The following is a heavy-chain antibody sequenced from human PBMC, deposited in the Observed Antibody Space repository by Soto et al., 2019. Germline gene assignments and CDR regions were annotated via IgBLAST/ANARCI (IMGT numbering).Heavy chain of an antibody. CDR2: INAGNGNT. V-gene: IGHV1-3*01. CDR1: GYTFTSYA. D-gene: IGHD4-17*01. CDR3: AGAWNYGDYRYY. J-gene: IGHJ4*02. Sequence: ASMKVSCKASGYTFTSYAMHWVRQAPGQRLEWMGWINAGNGNTKYSQKFQGRVTITRDTSASTAYMELSSLRSEDTAVYYCAGAWNYGDYRYYWGQGTLVTVSS.